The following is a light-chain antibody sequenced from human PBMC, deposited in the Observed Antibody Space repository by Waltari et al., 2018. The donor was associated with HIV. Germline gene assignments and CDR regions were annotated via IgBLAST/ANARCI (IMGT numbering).Light chain of an antibody. CDR1: QDISNY. CDR2: DAS. J-gene: IGKJ4*01. V-gene: IGKV1-33*01. Sequence: LSASVGDRVTITCRASQDISNYLNWFQQRPGKAPNLLIFDASNLHTGVSSRFSGRGSGRDFSLTITNLQPDDSATYFCQQYDNFPLTFGGGTKVQIK. CDR3: QQYDNFPLT.